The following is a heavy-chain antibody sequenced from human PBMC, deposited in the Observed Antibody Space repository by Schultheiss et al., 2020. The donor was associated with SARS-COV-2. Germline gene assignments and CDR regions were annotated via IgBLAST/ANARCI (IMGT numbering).Heavy chain of an antibody. CDR1: GFTFSDYY. Sequence: GGSLRLSFAASGFTFSDYYMSWIRQAPGKGLEWVSYISSSSSYTNYADSVKGRFTISRDNAKNSLYLQMNSLRAEDTAVYYCARDVRIAVAVTRDYYYYGMDVWGQGTTVTVSS. J-gene: IGHJ6*02. CDR2: ISSSSSYT. CDR3: ARDVRIAVAVTRDYYYYGMDV. V-gene: IGHV3-11*06. D-gene: IGHD6-19*01.